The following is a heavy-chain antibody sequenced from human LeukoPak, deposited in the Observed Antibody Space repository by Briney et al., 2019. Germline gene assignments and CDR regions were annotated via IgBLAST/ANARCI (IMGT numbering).Heavy chain of an antibody. Sequence: SETLSLTCTVSGYSISSGYYWGWIRQPPGKGLEWIGSIYHSGSTYYNPSLKSRVSISVDTSKNRFSLKLSSVTAADTAVYYCARDPLWFGEPIDYWGQGTLVTVSS. J-gene: IGHJ4*02. D-gene: IGHD3-10*01. CDR3: ARDPLWFGEPIDY. V-gene: IGHV4-38-2*02. CDR2: IYHSGST. CDR1: GYSISSGYY.